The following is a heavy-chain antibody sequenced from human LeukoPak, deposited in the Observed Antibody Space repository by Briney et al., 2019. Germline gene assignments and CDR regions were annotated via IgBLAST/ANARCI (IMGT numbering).Heavy chain of an antibody. V-gene: IGHV3-21*01. Sequence: GGSLRLSCAVSGITLSNYGMSWVRQAPGKGLEWVSSISSSSSYIYYADSVKGRFTISRDSAKNSLYLQMNSLRAEDTAVYYCARTDYDSSGYYHAFDIWGQGTMVTVSS. CDR3: ARTDYDSSGYYHAFDI. CDR1: GITLSNYG. CDR2: ISSSSSYI. D-gene: IGHD3-22*01. J-gene: IGHJ3*02.